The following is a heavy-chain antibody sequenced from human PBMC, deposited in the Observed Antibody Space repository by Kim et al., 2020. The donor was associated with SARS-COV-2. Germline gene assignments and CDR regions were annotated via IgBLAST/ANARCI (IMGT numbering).Heavy chain of an antibody. Sequence: SETLSLTCTVSGGSISSYYWSWIRQPPGKGLEWIGYIYYSGSTNYNPSLKSRVTISVDTSKNQFSLKLSSVTAADTAVYYCARVGTSGRHLSPFKPGVGAFDIWGQGTMVTVSS. CDR2: IYYSGST. J-gene: IGHJ3*02. CDR1: GGSISSYY. CDR3: ARVGTSGRHLSPFKPGVGAFDI. V-gene: IGHV4-59*13. D-gene: IGHD1-26*01.